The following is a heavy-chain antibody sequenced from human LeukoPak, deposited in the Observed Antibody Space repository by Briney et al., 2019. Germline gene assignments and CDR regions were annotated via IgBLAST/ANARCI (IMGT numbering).Heavy chain of an antibody. CDR2: IYYSGST. D-gene: IGHD6-19*01. J-gene: IGHJ4*02. Sequence: SETLSLTCTVSGDSISSTDYYWGWIRQPPGKGLEWIGSIYYSGSTYYNPSLESRVTISVDTSKNQFSLKLSSVTAADTAVYYCATSGWYLLPGVYWGQGTLVTVSS. CDR3: ATSGWYLLPGVY. CDR1: GDSISSTDYY. V-gene: IGHV4-39*01.